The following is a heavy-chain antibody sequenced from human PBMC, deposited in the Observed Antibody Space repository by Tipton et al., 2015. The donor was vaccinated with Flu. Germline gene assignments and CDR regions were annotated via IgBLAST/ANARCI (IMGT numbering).Heavy chain of an antibody. V-gene: IGHV4-38-2*02. CDR3: ARVPNPAVVPDSTYAFDF. CDR1: GYFISSGYY. Sequence: TLSLTCSVSGYFISSGYYWGWIRQPPGKGLEWIGNIYHTGNTYYNPSLKSRVTISVDRSKNQFSLKLSSVTAADTAVYYCARVPNPAVVPDSTYAFDFWGLGTMVTVSS. D-gene: IGHD2-2*01. J-gene: IGHJ3*01. CDR2: IYHTGNT.